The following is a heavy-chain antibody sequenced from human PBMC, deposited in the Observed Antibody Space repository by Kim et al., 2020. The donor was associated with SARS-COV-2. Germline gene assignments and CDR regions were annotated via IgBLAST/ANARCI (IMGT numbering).Heavy chain of an antibody. V-gene: IGHV4-59*08. D-gene: IGHD6-19*01. CDR2: IYYSGST. J-gene: IGHJ6*02. CDR1: GGSISSYY. CDR3: ARHWGIAVAGTPYYYYYGMDV. Sequence: SETLSLTCTVSGGSISSYYWSWIRQPPGKGLEWIGYIYYSGSTNYNPSLKSRVTISVDTSKNQFSLKLSSVTAADTAVYYCARHWGIAVAGTPYYYYYGMDVWGQGTTVTVSS.